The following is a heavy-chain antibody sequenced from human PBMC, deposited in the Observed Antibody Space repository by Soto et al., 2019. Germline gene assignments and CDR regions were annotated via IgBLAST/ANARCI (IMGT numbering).Heavy chain of an antibody. J-gene: IGHJ1*01. D-gene: IGHD3-22*01. V-gene: IGHV3-53*01. Sequence: EVQLVESGGGLIQPGGSLRLSCAASGFTVSSNYMSWVRQAPGKGLEWVSVIYSGGSTYYADSVKGRFTISRDKSKNTLYLPTNSLRAEDTAVYYCARDRVESGYPESLQHWGQGTLVTVSS. CDR3: ARDRVESGYPESLQH. CDR1: GFTVSSNY. CDR2: IYSGGST.